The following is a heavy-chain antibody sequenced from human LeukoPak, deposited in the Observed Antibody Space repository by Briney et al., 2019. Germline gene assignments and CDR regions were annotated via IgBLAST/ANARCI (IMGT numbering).Heavy chain of an antibody. V-gene: IGHV3-7*01. CDR2: IKQDGSEK. Sequence: GGSLRLSCAASGFTFSSYWMSWVRQAPGKGLEWVANIKQDGSEKYYVDSAKGRFTISRDNAKNSLYLQMNSLKAEDTAVYYCARVNTMIVVVTNYYYYYYMDVWGKGTTVTVSS. J-gene: IGHJ6*03. CDR3: ARVNTMIVVVTNYYYYYYMDV. D-gene: IGHD3-22*01. CDR1: GFTFSSYW.